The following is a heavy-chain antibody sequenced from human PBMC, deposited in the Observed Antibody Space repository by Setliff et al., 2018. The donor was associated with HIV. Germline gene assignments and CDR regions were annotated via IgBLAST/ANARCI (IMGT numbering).Heavy chain of an antibody. Sequence: ASETLSLTCTVSGGSISSYYWSWIRQPPGKGLEWIGYIYYSGSTNYNPSLKSRVTISVDTSKNQFSLKLSSVTAADTAVYYCARTAYGYGDYADEDYYYGMDVWGQGTTVTVSS. CDR2: IYYSGST. J-gene: IGHJ6*02. CDR1: GGSISSYY. V-gene: IGHV4-59*01. D-gene: IGHD4-17*01. CDR3: ARTAYGYGDYADEDYYYGMDV.